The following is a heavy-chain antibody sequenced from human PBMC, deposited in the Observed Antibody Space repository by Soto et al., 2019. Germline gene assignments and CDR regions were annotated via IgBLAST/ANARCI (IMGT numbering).Heavy chain of an antibody. CDR1: GGTFSSYA. CDR3: ASFCADPSSGCTICYLYY. J-gene: IGHJ4*02. Sequence: SSVKVSCKASGGTFSSYAISWVRQAPGQGLEWMGGIIPIFGTANYAQKFQGRVTITADESTSTAYMELSSLRSEDTAVYYCASFCADPSSGCTICYLYYWGKGTMVTVSS. D-gene: IGHD3-22*01. CDR2: IIPIFGTA. V-gene: IGHV1-69*13.